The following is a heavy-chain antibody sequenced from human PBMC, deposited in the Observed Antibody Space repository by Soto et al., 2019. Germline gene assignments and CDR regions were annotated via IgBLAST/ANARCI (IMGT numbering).Heavy chain of an antibody. D-gene: IGHD3-10*01. CDR1: GFTFSSYG. Sequence: GGSLRLSCAASGFTFSSYGVHWVRQAPGKGLEWVAVISYDGSNKYYADSVKGRFTISRDNSKNTRYLQMNSLRAEDTAVYYCAKEFGELSYYYYGMDVWGQGTTVTVSS. CDR2: ISYDGSNK. J-gene: IGHJ6*02. CDR3: AKEFGELSYYYYGMDV. V-gene: IGHV3-30*18.